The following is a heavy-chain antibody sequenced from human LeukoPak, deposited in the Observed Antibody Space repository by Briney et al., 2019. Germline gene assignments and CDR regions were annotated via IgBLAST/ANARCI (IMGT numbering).Heavy chain of an antibody. CDR1: GFTFSTYS. J-gene: IGHJ6*02. D-gene: IGHD2-2*01. CDR3: AKAGYCSSTSCYYYYYGMDV. CDR2: ISYDGGKK. Sequence: PGRSLRLSCAASGFTFSTYSMHWVRQAPGKGLEWVAVISYDGGKKYYADSVRGRFTISRDNSKNTLYLQMNSLRAEDTAVYYCAKAGYCSSTSCYYYYYGMDVWGQGTTVTVSS. V-gene: IGHV3-30-3*01.